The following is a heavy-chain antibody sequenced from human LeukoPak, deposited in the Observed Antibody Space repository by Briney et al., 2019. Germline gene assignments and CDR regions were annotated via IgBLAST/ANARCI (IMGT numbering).Heavy chain of an antibody. CDR2: ISGDGSIT. CDR3: ARGRAGNYYNHNDY. Sequence: GGSLRLSCAASGFTISGYWMHWVRQAPGKGLEWVSRISGDGSITAYADSVKGRFTISRDNAKNTLYLQMNSLRAEDTAVYYCARGRAGNYYNHNDYWGQGTLVTVSS. J-gene: IGHJ4*01. D-gene: IGHD3-10*01. CDR1: GFTISGYW. V-gene: IGHV3-74*01.